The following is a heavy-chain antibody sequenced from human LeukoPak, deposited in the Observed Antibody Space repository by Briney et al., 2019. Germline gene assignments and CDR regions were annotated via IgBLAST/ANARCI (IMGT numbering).Heavy chain of an antibody. CDR2: IIPIFGTA. J-gene: IGHJ6*02. CDR1: GYTFTSYS. CDR3: AGLQTYYYYGMDV. V-gene: IGHV1-69*13. Sequence: ASVKVSCKASGYTFTSYSMHWVRQAPGQGLEWMGGIIPIFGTANYAQKFQGRVTITADESTSTAYMELSSLRSEDTAVYYCAGLQTYYYYGMDVWGQGTTVTVSS.